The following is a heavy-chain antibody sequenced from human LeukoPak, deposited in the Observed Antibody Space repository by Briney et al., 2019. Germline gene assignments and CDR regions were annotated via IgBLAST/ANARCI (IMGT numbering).Heavy chain of an antibody. CDR3: VGPTADYPFLYYSDS. J-gene: IGHJ4*02. V-gene: IGHV3-30*09. CDR2: ISSDGNSK. CDR1: GFSFSSYS. Sequence: PGGSLRLSCAASGFSFSSYSIHWVRQAPGKGLEWVAVISSDGNSKNFALSVKGRFAISRDNSKNTLFLQMNNLRSEDTALYYCVGPTADYPFLYYSDSWGQGTLVTVSS. D-gene: IGHD5-12*01.